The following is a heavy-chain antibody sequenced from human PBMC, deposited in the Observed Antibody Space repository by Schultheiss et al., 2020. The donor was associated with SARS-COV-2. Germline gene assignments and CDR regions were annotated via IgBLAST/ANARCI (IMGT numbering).Heavy chain of an antibody. Sequence: GGSLRLSCAASGFSFRSYWMHWVRQAPGKGLVWVSRINSDGSSTSYADSVKGRFTMSRDNAKNTLYLQMNSLRAEDTAVNYCTVADIVATIRSDYWGQGTLVTVSS. CDR3: TVADIVATIRSDY. J-gene: IGHJ4*02. D-gene: IGHD5-12*01. V-gene: IGHV3-74*01. CDR2: INSDGSST. CDR1: GFSFRSYW.